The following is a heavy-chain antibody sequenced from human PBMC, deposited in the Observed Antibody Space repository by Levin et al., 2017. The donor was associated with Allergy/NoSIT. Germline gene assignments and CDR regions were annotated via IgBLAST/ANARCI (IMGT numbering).Heavy chain of an antibody. Sequence: GGSLRLSCAASGFTFSNYNMNWVRQAPGKGLEWLSYISSNTRTIYYASSLKGRFTVSRDNAKNSLYLQMNSLRDDDTAVYYCVREGGWWPPYYFDDWGQGAPVTVSS. V-gene: IGHV3-48*02. CDR1: GFTFSNYN. CDR2: ISSNTRTI. D-gene: IGHD2-15*01. CDR3: VREGGWWPPYYFDD. J-gene: IGHJ4*02.